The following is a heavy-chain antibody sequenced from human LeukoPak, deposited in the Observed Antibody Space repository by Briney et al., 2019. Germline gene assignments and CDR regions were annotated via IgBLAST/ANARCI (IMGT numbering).Heavy chain of an antibody. Sequence: GGSLRLSCAASGFTFSNYGMHWVRQAPGEGLEWMAFMRYDGSNEYYADSVKGRFTISRDNSRNTLYLQMNSLRAEDTAVYYCAKESTAYSSGWDPALDYWGQGTLVTVSS. J-gene: IGHJ4*02. CDR1: GFTFSNYG. V-gene: IGHV3-30*02. D-gene: IGHD6-19*01. CDR2: MRYDGSNE. CDR3: AKESTAYSSGWDPALDY.